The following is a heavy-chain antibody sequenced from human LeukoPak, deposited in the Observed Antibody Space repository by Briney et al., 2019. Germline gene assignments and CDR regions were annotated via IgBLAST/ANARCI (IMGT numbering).Heavy chain of an antibody. CDR2: INPSGGST. J-gene: IGHJ5*02. CDR1: GYIFTSYY. D-gene: IGHD6-13*01. CDR3: ARGYSSSWYFNWFDP. V-gene: IGHV1-46*01. Sequence: GASVKVSCKPSGYIFTSYYMHWVRQAPRQGLEWMGIINPSGGSTDYAQKFQGRVTISVDTSKNQFSLKLTSVTAADTAVYYCARGYSSSWYFNWFDPWGQGTLVTVSS.